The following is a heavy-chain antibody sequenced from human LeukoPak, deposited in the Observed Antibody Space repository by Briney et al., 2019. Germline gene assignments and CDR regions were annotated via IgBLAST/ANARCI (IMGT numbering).Heavy chain of an antibody. D-gene: IGHD6-13*01. CDR1: GFTFSSYW. CDR2: INSDGSST. V-gene: IGHV3-74*01. Sequence: PGGSLRLSCAASGFTFSSYWMHWVRQAPGKGLVWVSRINSDGSSTSYADSVKGRFTISRDNAKNTLYLQMNSLRAEDTAVYYCARDNEQLWGLGAFDYWGQGTLVTVSS. CDR3: ARDNEQLWGLGAFDY. J-gene: IGHJ4*02.